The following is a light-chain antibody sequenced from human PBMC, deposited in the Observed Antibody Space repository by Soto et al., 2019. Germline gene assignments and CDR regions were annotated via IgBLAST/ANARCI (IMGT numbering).Light chain of an antibody. CDR2: DVT. CDR1: SSDVGGYDY. J-gene: IGLJ1*01. Sequence: SALTQPPSVSGSPGQSVTISCTGTSSDVGGYDYVSWYQQHPGKAPKLLIYDVTKRPSGVPDRFSGSKSGNTASLTISGLQAEDEADFYCCSYGGCFPYVFGTGTKLTVL. V-gene: IGLV2-11*01. CDR3: CSYGGCFPYV.